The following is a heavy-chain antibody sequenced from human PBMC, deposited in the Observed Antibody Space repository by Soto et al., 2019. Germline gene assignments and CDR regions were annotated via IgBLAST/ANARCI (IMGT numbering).Heavy chain of an antibody. CDR3: ARVKIFGVVTDFDY. Sequence: ASVKVSCKASGYTFTSYDINWVRQATGQGLEWMGWMNPNSGNTGYAQKFQGRVTMTRNTSISTAYMELSSLRSEDTAVYYCARVKIFGVVTDFDYWGQGTLLTVSS. V-gene: IGHV1-8*01. CDR1: GYTFTSYD. J-gene: IGHJ4*02. CDR2: MNPNSGNT. D-gene: IGHD3-3*01.